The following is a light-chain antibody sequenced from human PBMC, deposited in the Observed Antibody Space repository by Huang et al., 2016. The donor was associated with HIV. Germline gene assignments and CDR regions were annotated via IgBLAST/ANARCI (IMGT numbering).Light chain of an antibody. CDR2: GAA. CDR3: QQYNNWPYT. Sequence: EIVMTQSPATLSVSPGERATLSCRASQRVSSNLAWYQQKPGQAPRLLIYGAATRATGIPARLSGSGSGTEFTLTISSLQSEDVAVDYCQQYNNWPYTFGQGTKLEIK. CDR1: QRVSSN. J-gene: IGKJ2*01. V-gene: IGKV3-15*01.